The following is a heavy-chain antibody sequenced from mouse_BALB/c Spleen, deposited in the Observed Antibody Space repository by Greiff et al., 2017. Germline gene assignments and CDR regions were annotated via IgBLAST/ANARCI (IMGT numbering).Heavy chain of an antibody. CDR2: IRNKANGYTT. CDR1: GFTFTDYY. D-gene: IGHD1-2*01. CDR3: ARADYGPAWFAY. Sequence: EVHLVESGGGLVQPGGSLRLSCATSGFTFTDYYMSWVRQPPGKALEWLGFIRNKANGYTTEYSASVKGRFTISRDNSQSILYLQMNTLRAEDSATYYCARADYGPAWFAYWGQGTLVTVSA. J-gene: IGHJ3*01. V-gene: IGHV7-3*02.